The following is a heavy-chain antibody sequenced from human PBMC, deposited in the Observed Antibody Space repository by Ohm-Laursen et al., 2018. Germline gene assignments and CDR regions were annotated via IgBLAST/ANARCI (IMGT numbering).Heavy chain of an antibody. J-gene: IGHJ4*02. CDR1: GFTFDDYA. V-gene: IGHV3-9*01. CDR2: ISWNSGSI. CDR3: AKDLEGNYDFWSGDFDY. Sequence: RSLRLSCAAAGFTFDDYAMHWVRQAPGKGLEWVSGISWNSGSIGYADSVKGRFTISRDNAKNSLYLQMNSLRAEDTALYYCAKDLEGNYDFWSGDFDYWGQGTLVTVSS. D-gene: IGHD3-3*01.